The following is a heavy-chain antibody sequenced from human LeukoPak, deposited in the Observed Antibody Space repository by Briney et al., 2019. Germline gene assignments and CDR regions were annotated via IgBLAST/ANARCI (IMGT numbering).Heavy chain of an antibody. Sequence: GGSLRLSCAASGFTFSSYGMHWVRQAPGKGLEWVAVISYDGSNKYYADSVKGRFTISRDNSKNTLYLQMNSLRAEDTAVYYCAKEPHYDSSGYYYPADYYYYGMDVWGQGTTVTVSS. CDR3: AKEPHYDSSGYYYPADYYYYGMDV. CDR2: ISYDGSNK. CDR1: GFTFSSYG. V-gene: IGHV3-30*18. D-gene: IGHD3-22*01. J-gene: IGHJ6*02.